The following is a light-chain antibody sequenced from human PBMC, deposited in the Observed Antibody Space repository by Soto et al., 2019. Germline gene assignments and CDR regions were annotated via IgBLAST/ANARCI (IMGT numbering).Light chain of an antibody. J-gene: IGKJ2*01. V-gene: IGKV3-20*01. Sequence: EIVLTQSPGTLSLSPGERATLSCRASQSVSSTYLAWYQQKPGQAPRLLIYGASSRATGIPDRFSGSGSGKDLTLTISRLEPEDFAVYYCQRYDISPFPFGQGTKLEIK. CDR1: QSVSSTY. CDR2: GAS. CDR3: QRYDISPFP.